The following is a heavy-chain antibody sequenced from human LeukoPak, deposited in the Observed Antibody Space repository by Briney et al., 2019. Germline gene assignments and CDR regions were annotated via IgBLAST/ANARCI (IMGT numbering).Heavy chain of an antibody. Sequence: GASVKVSCKASGYTFTSYATNWVRQAPGQGLEWMGWINTNTGNPTYAQGFTGRFVFSLDTSVSTAYLQISSLKAEDTAVYYCARALVVVPAAILAVAGTNFDYWGQGTLVTVSS. CDR2: INTNTGNP. CDR1: GYTFTSYA. D-gene: IGHD2-2*01. V-gene: IGHV7-4-1*02. J-gene: IGHJ4*02. CDR3: ARALVVVPAAILAVAGTNFDY.